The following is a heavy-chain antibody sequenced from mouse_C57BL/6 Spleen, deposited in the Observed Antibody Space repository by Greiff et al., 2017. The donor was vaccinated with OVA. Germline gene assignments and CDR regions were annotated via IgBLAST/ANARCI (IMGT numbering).Heavy chain of an antibody. V-gene: IGHV5-6*01. Sequence: EVNLVESGGDLVKPGGSLKLSCAASGFTFSSYGMSWVRQTPDKRLEWVATISSGGSYTYSPDSVQGRFTSSRDKAKNTLYLQMSSLRSEATAMYYWARHGGPTGAYDLDDWGQGTTLTVSS. D-gene: IGHD4-1*02. CDR2: ISSGGSYT. J-gene: IGHJ2*01. CDR1: GFTFSSYG. CDR3: ARHGGPTGAYDLDD.